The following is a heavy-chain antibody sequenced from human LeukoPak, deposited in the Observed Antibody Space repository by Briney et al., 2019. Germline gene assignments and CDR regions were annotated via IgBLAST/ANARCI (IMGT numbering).Heavy chain of an antibody. CDR1: GGSISSSSYY. CDR2: IYYSGST. D-gene: IGHD6-6*01. V-gene: IGHV4-39*01. J-gene: IGHJ4*02. Sequence: PSETLSLTCTVSGGSISSSSYYWGWIRQPPGKGLEWIGSIYYSGSTYYNPSLKSRVTISVDTSKNQFSLKLSSVTAADTAVYYCARHSSSTDRGQGTLVTVSS. CDR3: ARHSSSTD.